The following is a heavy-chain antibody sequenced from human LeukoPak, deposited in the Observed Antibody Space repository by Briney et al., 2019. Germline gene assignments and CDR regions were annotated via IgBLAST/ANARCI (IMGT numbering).Heavy chain of an antibody. CDR2: IYYTGST. CDR3: ARFSEYYHSSVHYLDY. Sequence: PSETLSLTCTVSGDSINGYYWSWIRQSPGKGLESLGYIYYTGSTNYNPSLKSRVTMSVDTSRNQFFLRLSSVTAADTAVYYCARFSEYYHSSVHYLDYWGQGTLVSVSS. J-gene: IGHJ4*02. D-gene: IGHD3-22*01. V-gene: IGHV4-59*01. CDR1: GDSINGYY.